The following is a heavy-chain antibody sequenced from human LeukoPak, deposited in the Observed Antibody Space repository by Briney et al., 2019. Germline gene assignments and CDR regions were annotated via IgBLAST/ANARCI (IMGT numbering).Heavy chain of an antibody. Sequence: PSETLSLTCAVYGGSFSGYYWSWIRQPPGKGPEWIGEINHSGSTNYSPSLKSRVTISVDKSKNQFSLKLTSVTAADTAVYYCARVREATIAPFFDYWGQGILVTVSS. CDR3: ARVREATIAPFFDY. J-gene: IGHJ4*02. CDR1: GGSFSGYY. CDR2: INHSGST. D-gene: IGHD6-13*01. V-gene: IGHV4-34*01.